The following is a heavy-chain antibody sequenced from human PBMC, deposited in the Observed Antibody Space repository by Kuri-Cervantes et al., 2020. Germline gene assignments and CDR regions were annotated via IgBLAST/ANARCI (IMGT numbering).Heavy chain of an antibody. CDR3: AREHVADYGDYRFDY. CDR2: INPSGGST. D-gene: IGHD4-17*01. CDR1: GYTFTSYY. Sequence: ASVKVSCKASGYTFTSYYMHWVRQAPGQGLEWMGIINPSGGSTSYAQKFQGRVTMTRDTSTSTVYMELSSLRSEDTAVYYCAREHVADYGDYRFDYWGQGTLVTVSS. J-gene: IGHJ4*02. V-gene: IGHV1-46*01.